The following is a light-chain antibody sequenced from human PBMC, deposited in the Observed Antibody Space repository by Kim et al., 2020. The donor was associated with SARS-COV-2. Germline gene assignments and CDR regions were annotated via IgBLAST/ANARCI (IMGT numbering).Light chain of an antibody. CDR1: TSDV. V-gene: IGLV2-14*03. CDR3: TSHTSGNTWM. Sequence: VSGDPGRSITIPSTGATSDVSWYQHQPGKAPKRIIYDVSRRPSGLSDRFSGSQSGNTASLTISGLQPEDEATYYCTSHTSGNTWMFGGGTEVTVL. CDR2: DVS. J-gene: IGLJ3*02.